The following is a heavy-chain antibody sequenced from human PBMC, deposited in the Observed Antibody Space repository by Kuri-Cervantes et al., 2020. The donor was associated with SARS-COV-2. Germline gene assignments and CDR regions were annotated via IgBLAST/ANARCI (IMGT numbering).Heavy chain of an antibody. CDR1: GFTFSSYW. CDR3: ARVRLRLGELSFNYYYYYYMDV. CDR2: INSDGSST. D-gene: IGHD3-16*02. V-gene: IGHV3-74*01. J-gene: IGHJ6*03. Sequence: GGSLRLSCAACGFTFSSYWMHWVRQAPGKGLVWVSRINSDGSSTSYADSVKGRFTISRDNAKNTLYLQMNSLRAEDTAVYYCARVRLRLGELSFNYYYYYYMDVWGKGTTVTVSS.